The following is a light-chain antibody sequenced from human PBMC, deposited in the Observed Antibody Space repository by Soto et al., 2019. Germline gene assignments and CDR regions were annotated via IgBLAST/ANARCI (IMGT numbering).Light chain of an antibody. CDR3: QQGGNWPLT. V-gene: IGKV3-11*01. CDR1: QSVTTY. CDR2: DAS. Sequence: DTVLTQSPATLSLSPGERATLSCRASQSVTTYLAWYQQKPGQAPRLLIYDASTRATGIPARFSGSGSGTDFTLTISSLEPEDFAVYYCQQGGNWPLTFGQGTRLEIK. J-gene: IGKJ5*01.